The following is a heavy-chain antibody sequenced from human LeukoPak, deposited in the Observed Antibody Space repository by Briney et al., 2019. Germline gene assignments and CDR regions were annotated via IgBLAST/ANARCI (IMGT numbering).Heavy chain of an antibody. V-gene: IGHV3-23*01. Sequence: GGSLRLSCAASGFTFSSYSMSWVRQAPGKGLEWVSAISGSGGSTYYADSVKGRFTISRDNSKNTLYLQMNSLRAEDTAVYYCAKDQASSLDSGAFDIWGQGTMVTVSS. D-gene: IGHD6-13*01. CDR2: ISGSGGST. CDR3: AKDQASSLDSGAFDI. J-gene: IGHJ3*02. CDR1: GFTFSSYS.